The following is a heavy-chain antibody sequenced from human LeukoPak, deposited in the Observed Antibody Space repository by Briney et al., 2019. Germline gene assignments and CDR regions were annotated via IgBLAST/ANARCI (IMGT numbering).Heavy chain of an antibody. V-gene: IGHV3-30*03. CDR2: ISYDGSNK. Sequence: PGGSLRLSCAASGFTFSSYGMHWVRQAPGKGLEWVAVISYDGSNKYYADSVKGRFTISRDNSKNTLYLQMNSLRAEDTAVYYCARAGGLRIAVAPIDCWGQGTLVTVSS. J-gene: IGHJ4*02. D-gene: IGHD6-19*01. CDR3: ARAGGLRIAVAPIDC. CDR1: GFTFSSYG.